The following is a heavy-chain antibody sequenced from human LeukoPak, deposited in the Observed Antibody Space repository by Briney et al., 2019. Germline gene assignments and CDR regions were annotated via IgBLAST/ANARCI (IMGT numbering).Heavy chain of an antibody. V-gene: IGHV3-7*01. J-gene: IGHJ3*02. CDR3: ARDAYYGDFTYGAFDI. CDR1: RFTFSTYW. Sequence: PGGSLRLSCAASRFTFSTYWMNWVRQAPGKGLEWVANIKQDGSEKYYVDSVKGRFTISRDNAKNSLYLQMNSLRAEDTAAYYCARDAYYGDFTYGAFDIWGQGTMVTVSS. CDR2: IKQDGSEK. D-gene: IGHD4-17*01.